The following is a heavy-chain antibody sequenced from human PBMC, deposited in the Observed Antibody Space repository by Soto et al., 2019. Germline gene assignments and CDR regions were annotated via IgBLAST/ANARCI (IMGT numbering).Heavy chain of an antibody. CDR2: TYYRSKWYT. J-gene: IGHJ4*02. V-gene: IGHV6-1*01. CDR1: GDSVSSNYAA. Sequence: SPTLSLTCAISGDSVSSNYAAWNWIRQSPSRGLEWLGRTYYRSKWYTDYAVSVKSRITINPETSKNQFSLQVNSVTPEDTAVYFCARHRADLVDTIHYYFDSWGQGILVTVSS. CDR3: ARHRADLVDTIHYYFDS. D-gene: IGHD3-16*01.